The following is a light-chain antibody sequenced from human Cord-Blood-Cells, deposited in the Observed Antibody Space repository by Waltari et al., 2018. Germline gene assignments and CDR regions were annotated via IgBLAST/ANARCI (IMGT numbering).Light chain of an antibody. CDR3: SSYTSSSP. J-gene: IGLJ1*01. V-gene: IGLV1-47*01. Sequence: QSVLTQPPSASGTPGQRVTISCSGSSSNIGSNYVYWYQQLPGTAPKLLIYRNNQRPSGVPDRFSGSKSGTSASLAISGLRSEDEADYYCSSYTSSSPFGTGTKVTVL. CDR1: SSNIGSNY. CDR2: RNN.